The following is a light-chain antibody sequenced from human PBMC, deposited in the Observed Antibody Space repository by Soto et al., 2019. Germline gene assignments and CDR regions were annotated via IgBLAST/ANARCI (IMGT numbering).Light chain of an antibody. CDR1: SSNIGSDS. CDR3: AAWDDSLNGVV. Sequence: QPVLTQPPSASGTPGQRVTISCSGSSSNIGSDSVNWYQQLPGTAPKLLIYRNNQRPSGVPDRLSGSKSGTSASLAISGLQSEDEADYYCAAWDDSLNGVVFGGGTKVTVL. J-gene: IGLJ2*01. V-gene: IGLV1-44*01. CDR2: RNN.